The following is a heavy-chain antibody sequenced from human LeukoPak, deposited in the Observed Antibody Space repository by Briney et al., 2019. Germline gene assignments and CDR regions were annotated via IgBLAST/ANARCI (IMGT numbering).Heavy chain of an antibody. V-gene: IGHV4-39*01. Sequence: PSETLSLTCTVSGDSISSNDYYWGWIRQPPGKGLQWIGTIYDSGATYYNPSLKSPVTMSIDTSKNQSSLKLSSVTAADTAIYYCARLQYASGSHPLLPFDYWGQGILVTVSS. CDR1: GDSISSNDYY. CDR3: ARLQYASGSHPLLPFDY. CDR2: IYDSGAT. J-gene: IGHJ4*02. D-gene: IGHD3-16*02.